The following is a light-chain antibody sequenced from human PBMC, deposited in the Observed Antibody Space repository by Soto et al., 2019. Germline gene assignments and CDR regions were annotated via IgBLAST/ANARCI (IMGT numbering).Light chain of an antibody. CDR2: TNN. Sequence: QSVLTQPPSASGTPGQRVTISCSGSSSNIGSNFVYWYQHLPGTAPKLLIYTNNQRPSGVPDRFSGSKSGTSASLAISGLRSEDEGNYYCQSYDNRLRAVFGSGTKVTVL. J-gene: IGLJ1*01. CDR3: QSYDNRLRAV. V-gene: IGLV1-47*02. CDR1: SSNIGSNF.